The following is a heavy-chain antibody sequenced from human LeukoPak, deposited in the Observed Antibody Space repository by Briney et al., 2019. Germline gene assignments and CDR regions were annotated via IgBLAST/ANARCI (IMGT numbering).Heavy chain of an antibody. CDR1: GGSFSGYY. D-gene: IGHD2-15*01. CDR3: ARGWGYCSGGSCYRNGMDV. Sequence: PSETLPLTCAVYGGSFSGYYWSWIRQPPGKGLEWIGEINHSGSTNYNPSLKSRVTISVDTSKNQFSLKLSSVTAADTAVYYCARGWGYCSGGSCYRNGMDVWGKGTTVTVSS. V-gene: IGHV4-34*01. J-gene: IGHJ6*04. CDR2: INHSGST.